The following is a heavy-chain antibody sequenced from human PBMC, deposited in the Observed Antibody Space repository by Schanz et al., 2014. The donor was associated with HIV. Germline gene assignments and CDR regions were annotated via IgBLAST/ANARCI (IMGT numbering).Heavy chain of an antibody. Sequence: EVQLVESGGGLVQPGGSLRLSCVASGFPFSNFAMSWVRQDPGRGLEWVSAISTGGERTFYADSVKGRFTISRDNSKNTLYLQMNSLRADDTAIYYCVKAYSSGFSGAGSWGQGALVTVSS. V-gene: IGHV3-23*04. CDR2: ISTGGERT. CDR3: VKAYSSGFSGAGS. J-gene: IGHJ5*02. D-gene: IGHD5-18*01. CDR1: GFPFSNFA.